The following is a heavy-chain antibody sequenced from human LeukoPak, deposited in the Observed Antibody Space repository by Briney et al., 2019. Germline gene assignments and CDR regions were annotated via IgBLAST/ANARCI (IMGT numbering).Heavy chain of an antibody. CDR1: GFTFSSYA. CDR2: ISASGGTT. D-gene: IGHD4-23*01. CDR3: AREGDDYGGNPSYYYYYGMDV. V-gene: IGHV3-23*01. J-gene: IGHJ6*02. Sequence: PGGSLRLSCAASGFTFSSYAMNWVRQAPGKGPEWVSVISASGGTTHYADSVKGRFTISRDNSKNTLSLQMNSLRAEDTAVYYCAREGDDYGGNPSYYYYYGMDVWGQGTTVTVSS.